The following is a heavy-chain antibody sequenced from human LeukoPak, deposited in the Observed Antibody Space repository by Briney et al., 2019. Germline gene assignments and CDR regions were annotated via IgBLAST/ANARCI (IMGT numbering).Heavy chain of an antibody. CDR1: GGSFSGYC. Sequence: LSLTCAVYGGSFSGYCWSWVRQPPGKGLEWVAVMSYDGTNKYYADSVKGRFTISRDNSKNTLYLQMNSLRAEDTAVYYCAKDFGELLYGDTFDIWGQGTMVAVSS. J-gene: IGHJ3*02. V-gene: IGHV3-30*18. D-gene: IGHD3-10*01. CDR2: MSYDGTNK. CDR3: AKDFGELLYGDTFDI.